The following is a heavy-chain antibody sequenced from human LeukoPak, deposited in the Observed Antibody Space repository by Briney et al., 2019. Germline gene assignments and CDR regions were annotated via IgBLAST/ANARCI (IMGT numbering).Heavy chain of an antibody. V-gene: IGHV3-7*03. CDR1: GFTFSSYW. D-gene: IGHD1-7*01. Sequence: GGSLRLSCAASGFTFSSYWMSWVRQAPGKGLEWVANIKQDGSEKYYVDSVKGRFTISRDNAKNSLYLQMNSLRAEDTALYYCARAGLYNWNYEGTAYFDYWGQGTLVTVSS. J-gene: IGHJ4*02. CDR3: ARAGLYNWNYEGTAYFDY. CDR2: IKQDGSEK.